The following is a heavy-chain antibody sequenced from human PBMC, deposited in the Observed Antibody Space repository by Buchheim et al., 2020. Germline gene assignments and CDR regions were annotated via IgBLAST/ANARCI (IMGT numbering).Heavy chain of an antibody. CDR3: ARDSRTDGMDV. D-gene: IGHD2-2*01. Sequence: EVQVVESGGGLVQPGGSLRLSCAASGFTVSSNFMSWVRQSPGKGLEWVSVIYSGGSTYYADSVKGRFTISRDSSKNPVYLQMNSLRAEDTAVYYCARDSRTDGMDVWGQGTT. J-gene: IGHJ6*02. V-gene: IGHV3-66*01. CDR1: GFTVSSNF. CDR2: IYSGGST.